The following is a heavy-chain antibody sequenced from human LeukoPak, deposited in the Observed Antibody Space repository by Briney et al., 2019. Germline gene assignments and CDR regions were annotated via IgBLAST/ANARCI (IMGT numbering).Heavy chain of an antibody. CDR2: ISGSGGST. CDR3: AKDQGDSSGWYGHYYYGMDV. CDR1: GFTFSSYA. V-gene: IGHV3-23*01. Sequence: GGSLRLSCAASGFTFSSYAMSWVRQAPGKGLEWVSAISGSGGSTYYADSVKGRFTISRDNSKNTLYLQMNSLRAEDTAVYYCAKDQGDSSGWYGHYYYGMDVWGQGTTVTVSS. J-gene: IGHJ6*02. D-gene: IGHD6-19*01.